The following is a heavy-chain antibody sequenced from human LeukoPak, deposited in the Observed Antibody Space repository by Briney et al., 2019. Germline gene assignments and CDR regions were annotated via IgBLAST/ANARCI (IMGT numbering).Heavy chain of an antibody. Sequence: GGSLRLSCTASGFTFGDYAMSWVRQAPGKGLEWVGFIRGKAYGGTTEYAASVKGRFTISRDDSKSIAYLQMNSLKAEDTAVYYCTRGGLYDSIDYWGQGTLVTVSS. CDR2: IRGKAYGGTT. CDR1: GFTFGDYA. CDR3: TRGGLYDSIDY. D-gene: IGHD2-2*02. V-gene: IGHV3-49*04. J-gene: IGHJ4*02.